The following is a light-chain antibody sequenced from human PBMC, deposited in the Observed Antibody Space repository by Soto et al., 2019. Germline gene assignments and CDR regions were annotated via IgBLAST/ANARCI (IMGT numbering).Light chain of an antibody. J-gene: IGKJ1*01. CDR2: EAS. CDR3: QQYNSYSRT. V-gene: IGKV3-11*01. CDR1: QTVSSS. Sequence: EIVLTQSPATLSLSPGERATLSCRASQTVSSSLAWYQQKPGQAPRLLIYEASNRATGIPARFSGSGSGTEFTLTISSLQPDDFATYYCQQYNSYSRTFGQGTKVDIK.